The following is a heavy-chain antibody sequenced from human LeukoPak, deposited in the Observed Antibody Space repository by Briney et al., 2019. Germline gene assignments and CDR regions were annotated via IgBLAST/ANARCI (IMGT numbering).Heavy chain of an antibody. CDR3: AGGFDGYSYAEAGNDY. V-gene: IGHV3-23*01. Sequence: GGSLRLSCAASGFTFSSYAMSWVRQAPGKGLEWVSAISGSGGSSYYADSVKRRFTISRDNSKNTLYLQMNSLRAEDTAVYYCAGGFDGYSYAEAGNDYWGQGTLVTVSS. CDR2: ISGSGGSS. CDR1: GFTFSSYA. D-gene: IGHD5-18*01. J-gene: IGHJ4*02.